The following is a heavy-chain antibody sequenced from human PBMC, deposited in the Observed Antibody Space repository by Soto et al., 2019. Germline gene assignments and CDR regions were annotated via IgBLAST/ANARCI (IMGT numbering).Heavy chain of an antibody. D-gene: IGHD2-21*01. CDR3: ARLRIATNNYKWFDP. J-gene: IGHJ5*02. V-gene: IGHV4-31*03. CDR2: IYVTGAV. Sequence: LSLTCSGSGAALNSGNYYWSWIRQVPGKGLEWIGHIYVTGAVDYNPSLRDRITISQDTSERQFSLNLRLVTAADTAVYYCARLRIATNNYKWFDPWGQGTLVTVSS. CDR1: GAALNSGNYY.